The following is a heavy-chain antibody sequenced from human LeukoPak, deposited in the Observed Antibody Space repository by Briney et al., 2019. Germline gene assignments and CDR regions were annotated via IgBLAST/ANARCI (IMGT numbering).Heavy chain of an antibody. D-gene: IGHD6-19*01. CDR1: GFTFSSCA. J-gene: IGHJ5*02. V-gene: IGHV3-7*01. Sequence: GGSLRLSCAAAGFTFSSCAMSWVRQGPGKGLEWVANIRQDGSEKHYLDSVKGRFTISRDNAKNSLYLQMNSLRADDTAVYYCTTAVADSWGQGTLVTVSS. CDR2: IRQDGSEK. CDR3: TTAVADS.